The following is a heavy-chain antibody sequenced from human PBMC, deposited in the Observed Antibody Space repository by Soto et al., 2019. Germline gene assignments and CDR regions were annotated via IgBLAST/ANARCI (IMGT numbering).Heavy chain of an antibody. J-gene: IGHJ4*02. V-gene: IGHV3-21*01. CDR3: ASHPRDSSGYWYYFDY. CDR2: ISSSSSYI. D-gene: IGHD3-22*01. Sequence: EVQLVESGGGLVKPGGSLRLSCAASGFTFSSYSMNWVRQAPGKGLEWVSSISSSSSYIYYADSVKGRFTISRDNAKNSLSLQMNSLRAEDTAVYYCASHPRDSSGYWYYFDYWGQGTLVTVS. CDR1: GFTFSSYS.